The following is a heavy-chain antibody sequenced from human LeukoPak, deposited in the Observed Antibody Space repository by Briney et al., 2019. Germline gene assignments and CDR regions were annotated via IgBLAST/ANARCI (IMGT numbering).Heavy chain of an antibody. D-gene: IGHD6-19*01. V-gene: IGHV4-34*01. Sequence: SETLSLTCAVYGGSFSGYYWSWIRQPPGKGLEWIGEINHSGSTNYNPSLKSRVTISVDTSKNQFSLKLSSVTAADTAVYYCARAPQWLVPDYWGQGTLVTASS. CDR3: ARAPQWLVPDY. CDR2: INHSGST. CDR1: GGSFSGYY. J-gene: IGHJ4*02.